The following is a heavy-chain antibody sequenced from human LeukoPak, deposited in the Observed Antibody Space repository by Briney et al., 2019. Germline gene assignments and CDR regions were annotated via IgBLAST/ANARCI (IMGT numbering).Heavy chain of an antibody. V-gene: IGHV3-15*01. Sequence: PGGSLRLSCVASGITFRNAWMSWVRQVPGKGLEWVGLIKSKGDGDTTDFAAPMKGRFSMSRDDSESTVYLPMYRLKDEGTAVYYCITDQGLTMLRGVLVSWGQGVLVTVSS. CDR2: IKSKGDGDTT. CDR3: ITDQGLTMLRGVLVS. J-gene: IGHJ4*02. D-gene: IGHD3-10*01. CDR1: GITFRNAW.